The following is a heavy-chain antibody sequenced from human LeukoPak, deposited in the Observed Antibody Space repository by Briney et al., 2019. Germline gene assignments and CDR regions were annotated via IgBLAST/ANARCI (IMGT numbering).Heavy chain of an antibody. V-gene: IGHV3-7*01. CDR2: IKQDGSEK. CDR1: GFTFSSYW. Sequence: GGSLRLSCAASGFTFSSYWMSWVRQAPGKGLEWVANIKQDGSEKYYVDSVKGRFTISRDNAKNSLYLRMNSLRAEDTAVYYCARSDYGDYLTLDYWGQGTLVTVSS. CDR3: ARSDYGDYLTLDY. J-gene: IGHJ4*02. D-gene: IGHD4-17*01.